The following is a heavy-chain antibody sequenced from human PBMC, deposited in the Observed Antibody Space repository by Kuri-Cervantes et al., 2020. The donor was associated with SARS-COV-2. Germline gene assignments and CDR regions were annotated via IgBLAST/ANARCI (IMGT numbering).Heavy chain of an antibody. Sequence: ESLKISCAASGFTVSSNYMSWVRQAPGKGLEWVSVIYSGGSTYYADSVEGRITISRDNSKNTLYLQMNSLRAEDTAVYYCARDSPTWIHTFDYWGQGTLVTVSS. D-gene: IGHD5-18*01. CDR3: ARDSPTWIHTFDY. CDR2: IYSGGST. V-gene: IGHV3-66*02. J-gene: IGHJ4*02. CDR1: GFTVSSNY.